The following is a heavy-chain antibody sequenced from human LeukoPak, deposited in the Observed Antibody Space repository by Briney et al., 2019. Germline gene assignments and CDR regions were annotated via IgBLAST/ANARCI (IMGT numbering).Heavy chain of an antibody. CDR1: GGSFSGYY. CDR3: ARAGGGDIVVVPAAISYFDY. V-gene: IGHV4-34*01. Sequence: EASETLPLTCAVYGGSFSGYYWSWIRQPPGKGLEWIGEINHSGSTNYNPSLKSRVTISVDTSKNQFSLKLSSVTAADAAAYYCARAGGGDIVVVPAAISYFDYWGQGTLVTVSS. D-gene: IGHD2-2*01. CDR2: INHSGST. J-gene: IGHJ4*02.